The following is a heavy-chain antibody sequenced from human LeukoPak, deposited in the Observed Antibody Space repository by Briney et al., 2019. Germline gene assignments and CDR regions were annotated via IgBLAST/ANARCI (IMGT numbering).Heavy chain of an antibody. J-gene: IGHJ4*02. CDR1: GFTFSSYA. CDR3: ARDLRYDSSGFEL. CDR2: ISYDGSNK. Sequence: GSLRLSCAASGFTFSSYAMSWVRQAPGKGLEWVAVISYDGSNKYYADSVKGRFTISRDNSKNTLYLQMNSLRAEDTAVYYCARDLRYDSSGFELWGQGTLVTVSS. D-gene: IGHD3-22*01. V-gene: IGHV3-30-3*01.